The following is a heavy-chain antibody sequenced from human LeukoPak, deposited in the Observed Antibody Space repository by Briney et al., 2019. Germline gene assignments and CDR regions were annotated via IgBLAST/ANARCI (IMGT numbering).Heavy chain of an antibody. CDR3: ARALGGWYWYFDY. D-gene: IGHD6-19*01. J-gene: IGHJ4*02. V-gene: IGHV1-46*01. CDR2: INPSGGST. CDR1: GGTFISYA. Sequence: ASVKVSCKASGGTFISYAISWVRQAPGQGLEWMGIINPSGGSTSYAQKFQGRVTMTRDTSTSTVYMKLSSLRSEDTAVYYCARALGGWYWYFDYWGQGTLVTVSS.